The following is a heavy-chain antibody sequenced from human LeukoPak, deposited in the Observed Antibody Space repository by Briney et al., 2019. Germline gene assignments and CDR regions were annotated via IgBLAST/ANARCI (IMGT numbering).Heavy chain of an antibody. Sequence: ASVKGSCKASGYTFTGYYMHWVRQAPGQGLEWMGWINPNSGGTNYAQKFQGRVTMTRDTSISTAYMELSRLRSDDTAVYYCARAKREYCSGGSCYSGHYYYYYMDVWGKGTTVTVSS. CDR1: GYTFTGYY. CDR3: ARAKREYCSGGSCYSGHYYYYYMDV. V-gene: IGHV1-2*02. J-gene: IGHJ6*03. D-gene: IGHD2-15*01. CDR2: INPNSGGT.